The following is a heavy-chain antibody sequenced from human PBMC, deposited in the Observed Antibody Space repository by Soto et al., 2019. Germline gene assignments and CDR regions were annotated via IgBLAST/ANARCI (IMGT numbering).Heavy chain of an antibody. CDR2: INPSGGST. CDR1: GYTFTSYY. D-gene: IGHD6-19*01. J-gene: IGHJ4*02. Sequence: ASVKVSCKASGYTFTSYYMHWVRQAPGQGLEWMGIINPSGGSTSYAQKFQGRVTMTRNTSISTAYMELSSLRSEDTAVYYCANARDTGWYYFEYWGQGALVTVSS. CDR3: ANARDTGWYYFEY. V-gene: IGHV1-46*01.